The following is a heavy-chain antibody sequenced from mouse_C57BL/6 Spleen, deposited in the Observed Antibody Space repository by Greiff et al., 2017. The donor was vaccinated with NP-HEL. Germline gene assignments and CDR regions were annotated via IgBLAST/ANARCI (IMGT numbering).Heavy chain of an antibody. Sequence: VHVKQSGPELVKPGASVKMSCKASGYTFTDYNMHWVKQSHGKSLEWIGYINPNNGGTSYNQKFKGKATLTVNKSSSTAYMELRSLTSEDSAVYYCARSGVFAYWGQGTLVTVSA. CDR1: GYTFTDYN. CDR2: INPNNGGT. CDR3: ARSGVFAY. D-gene: IGHD3-1*01. J-gene: IGHJ3*01. V-gene: IGHV1-22*01.